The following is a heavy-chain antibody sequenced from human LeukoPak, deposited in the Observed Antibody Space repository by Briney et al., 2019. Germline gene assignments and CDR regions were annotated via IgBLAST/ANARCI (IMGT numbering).Heavy chain of an antibody. CDR3: ARRTLITPGGFDY. CDR1: GSTFSSYA. D-gene: IGHD3-16*01. J-gene: IGHJ4*02. Sequence: GGSLRLSCAASGSTFSSYAMSWVRQAPGKGLEWISYITSTGSTTYYADSLKGRLTISRDTAKSVVYLQMNSLRADDTAVYYCARRTLITPGGFDYWGQGTLVTVSS. V-gene: IGHV3-48*04. CDR2: ITSTGSTT.